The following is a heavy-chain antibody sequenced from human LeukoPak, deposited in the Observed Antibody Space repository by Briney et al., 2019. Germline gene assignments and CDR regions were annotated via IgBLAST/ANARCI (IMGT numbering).Heavy chain of an antibody. CDR1: GFRFSDYW. V-gene: IGHV3-7*01. CDR3: TKDLHHDTSG. D-gene: IGHD3-22*01. CDR2: IKTDGSAK. Sequence: GGSLRLSCAASGFRFSDYWMTWVRQAPGKGLECVANIKTDGSAKYYPDSVKGRFTVSRDNAKNSLYLQMNNMRVEDTAIYYCTKDLHHDTSGWGQGTLVTVSS. J-gene: IGHJ4*02.